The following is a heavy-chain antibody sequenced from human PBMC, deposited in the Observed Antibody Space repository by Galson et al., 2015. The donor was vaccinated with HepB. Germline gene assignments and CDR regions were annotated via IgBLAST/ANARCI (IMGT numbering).Heavy chain of an antibody. J-gene: IGHJ5*02. V-gene: IGHV6-1*01. CDR1: GDSVSSNSAA. CDR2: TYYRSKWYY. CDR3: ARGDSYGAPDP. D-gene: IGHD5-18*01. Sequence: CAISGDSVSSNSAAWNWIRQSPSGGLEWLGRTYYRSKWYYGYAPSVRGRITVNADTSKNQFSLQLNSVTPEDTAVYFCARGDSYGAPDPWGQGILVTVSA.